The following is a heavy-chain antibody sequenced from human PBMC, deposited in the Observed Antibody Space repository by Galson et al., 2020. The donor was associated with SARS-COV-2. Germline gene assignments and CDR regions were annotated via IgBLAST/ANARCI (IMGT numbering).Heavy chain of an antibody. V-gene: IGHV3-30*03. Sequence: GGSLRLSCAASGFTFSSYGMHWVRQAPGKGPEWVAVISYDGSNKYYADSVKGRFTISRDNSKNTLYLQMNSLRAEDTAVYYCAGGILDYFDYWGQGTLVTVSS. CDR3: AGGILDYFDY. CDR2: ISYDGSNK. J-gene: IGHJ4*02. D-gene: IGHD3-9*01. CDR1: GFTFSSYG.